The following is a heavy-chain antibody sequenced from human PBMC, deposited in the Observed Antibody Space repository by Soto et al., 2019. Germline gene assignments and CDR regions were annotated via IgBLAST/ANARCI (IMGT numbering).Heavy chain of an antibody. V-gene: IGHV4-59*01. CDR1: GGSISSYY. CDR2: VFYSGDT. Sequence: QVQLQESGPGLVKPSETLSLSCTVSGGSISSYYWNWIRQPPGKGLEWIGYVFYSGDTNYNPSLKSRVTISVDTKNQFSLKLRSVTAADTAFYCCAREIGGSYYYNGMDVWGQGTTVTVSS. CDR3: AREIGGSYYYNGMDV. J-gene: IGHJ6*02. D-gene: IGHD3-10*01.